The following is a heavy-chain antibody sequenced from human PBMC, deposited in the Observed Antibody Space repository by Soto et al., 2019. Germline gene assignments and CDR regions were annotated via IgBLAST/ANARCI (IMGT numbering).Heavy chain of an antibody. Sequence: QVQLQESGPGLVKPSGTLSLTCAVSGGSISSSNWWSWVRQPPGKGLEWIGEIFHSGTTNYNPSLKSRATISVDKSKNQLSLKLSSVTAADTAVYYCSKNRDSSTFFDFWGQGTLVTVSS. CDR2: IFHSGTT. J-gene: IGHJ4*02. V-gene: IGHV4-4*02. D-gene: IGHD6-13*01. CDR3: SKNRDSSTFFDF. CDR1: GGSISSSNW.